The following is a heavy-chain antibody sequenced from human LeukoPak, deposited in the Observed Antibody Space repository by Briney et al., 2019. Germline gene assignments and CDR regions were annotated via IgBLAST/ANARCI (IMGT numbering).Heavy chain of an antibody. CDR3: ARGLQTTVTT. CDR1: GYTFTSYG. V-gene: IGHV1-69*04. D-gene: IGHD4-17*01. J-gene: IGHJ4*02. Sequence: SVKVSCKASGYTFTSYGISWVRQAPGQGLEWMGRIIPILGIANYAQKFQGRVTITADKSTSTAYMELSSLRSEDTAVYYCARGLQTTVTTWGQGTLVTVSS. CDR2: IIPILGIA.